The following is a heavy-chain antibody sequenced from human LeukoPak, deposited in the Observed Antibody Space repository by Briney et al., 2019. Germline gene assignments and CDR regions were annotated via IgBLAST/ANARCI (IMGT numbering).Heavy chain of an antibody. V-gene: IGHV3-23*01. Sequence: PGGSLRLSCAASGFTFSSYAMSWVRQAPGKGLEWVSAISGSGGSTYYADSVKGRFTISRDNSKNTLYLQMNSLRAEDTAVYYCAKATTTSSGPYYYYGMDVWGQGTTVTVSS. CDR2: ISGSGGST. CDR3: AKATTTSSGPYYYYGMDV. D-gene: IGHD1/OR15-1a*01. J-gene: IGHJ6*02. CDR1: GFTFSSYA.